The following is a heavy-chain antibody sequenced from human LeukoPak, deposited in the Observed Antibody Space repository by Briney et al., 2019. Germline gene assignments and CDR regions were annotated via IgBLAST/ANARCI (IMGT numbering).Heavy chain of an antibody. J-gene: IGHJ5*02. CDR2: IYYSGST. Sequence: SETLSLTCTVSGASISSYYWSWIRQPPGKGLEWIGYIYYSGSTNYNPSLKSRVTISVDTSKNQFSLKLSSVTAADTAVYYCARGGGGNADWFDPWGQGTLVTVSS. D-gene: IGHD4-23*01. V-gene: IGHV4-59*01. CDR1: GASISSYY. CDR3: ARGGGGNADWFDP.